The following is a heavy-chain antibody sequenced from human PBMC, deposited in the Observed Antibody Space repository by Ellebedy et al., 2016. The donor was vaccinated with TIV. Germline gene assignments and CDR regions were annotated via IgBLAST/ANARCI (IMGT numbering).Heavy chain of an antibody. CDR1: GFTFSRYA. CDR2: IVGSGA. J-gene: IGHJ4*02. D-gene: IGHD5-18*01. CDR3: ARDRTPGDGYWVFDY. V-gene: IGHV3-23*01. Sequence: GESLKISCAASGFTFSRYAMTWVRQAPGKGLEWVSGIVGSGAQKYADSVKGRFTISRDNSTSTVDLQMNSLRAEDTAVYFCARDRTPGDGYWVFDYWGQGTLVTVSS.